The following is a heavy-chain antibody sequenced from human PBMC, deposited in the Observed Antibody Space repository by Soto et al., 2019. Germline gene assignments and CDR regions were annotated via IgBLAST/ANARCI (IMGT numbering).Heavy chain of an antibody. CDR1: GFSFSDAW. V-gene: IGHV3-15*01. D-gene: IGHD5-18*01. CDR3: AKGRNSYGPFFDY. Sequence: GVLRLSCAASGFSFSDAWMSWVRQAPGKGLEWVGRIKSKTDGGTTDHAAPVKGRFTISRDDSKNTLYLQMNSLRVEDTAVYYCAKGRNSYGPFFDYWGQGNLVTVSS. J-gene: IGHJ4*02. CDR2: IKSKTDGGTT.